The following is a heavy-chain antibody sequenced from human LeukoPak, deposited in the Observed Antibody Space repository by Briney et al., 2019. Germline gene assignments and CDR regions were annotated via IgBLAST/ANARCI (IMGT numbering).Heavy chain of an antibody. V-gene: IGHV3-30*03. J-gene: IGHJ6*03. CDR1: GFTFSRYG. Sequence: GGSLRLSCAASGFTFSRYGMHWVRQTPGKGLEWVAVISYDASNKYYADSVKGRFTISRDNAKNSLFLQMNSLRAEDTAVYFCARVKQQLVRLLGRDTTYYYYYYMDVWGKGTTVTVSS. CDR3: ARVKQQLVRLLGRDTTYYYYYYMDV. CDR2: ISYDASNK. D-gene: IGHD6-13*01.